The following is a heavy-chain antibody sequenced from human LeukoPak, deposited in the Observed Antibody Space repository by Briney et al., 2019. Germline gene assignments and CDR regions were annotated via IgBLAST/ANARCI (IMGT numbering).Heavy chain of an antibody. CDR3: ARPTYSSHDAFDI. CDR1: GYSFTSYW. J-gene: IGHJ3*02. CDR2: IYPGDSDT. D-gene: IGHD2-21*01. V-gene: IGHV5-51*01. Sequence: GESLKISCKGSGYSFTSYWIGWMRQMPGKGLEWMGIIYPGDSDTRYSPSFQGQVTISADKSISTAYLQWSSLKASDTAMYYCARPTYSSHDAFDIWGQGTMVTVSS.